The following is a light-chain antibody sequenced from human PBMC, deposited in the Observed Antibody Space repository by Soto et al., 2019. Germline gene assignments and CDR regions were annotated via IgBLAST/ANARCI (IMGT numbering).Light chain of an antibody. Sequence: EVVLTQSPATLSLSPGERATLSCRASRSVSSYLAWYQQKPGQAPRLLIYDASNRATGIPGRFSGSGSGTDFTLTISSLEPEDFAVYYCQQRGSWPLTFGGGTKVEIK. CDR3: QQRGSWPLT. CDR2: DAS. CDR1: RSVSSY. J-gene: IGKJ4*01. V-gene: IGKV3-11*01.